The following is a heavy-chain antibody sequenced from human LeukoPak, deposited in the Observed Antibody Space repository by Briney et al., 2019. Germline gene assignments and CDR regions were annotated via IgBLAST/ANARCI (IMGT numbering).Heavy chain of an antibody. CDR2: ISSSGDTT. Sequence: GGSLRLSCAASGFTFSNYGMTWVRQAPGKGLEWLSSISSSGDTTYYADSVKGRFAISRDTSKSTVYPQMNSLRAEDTALYYCAKPYVDAALTYFDYWGQEPWSPSPQ. D-gene: IGHD4-17*01. CDR3: AKPYVDAALTYFDY. J-gene: IGHJ4*01. V-gene: IGHV3-23*01. CDR1: GFTFSNYG.